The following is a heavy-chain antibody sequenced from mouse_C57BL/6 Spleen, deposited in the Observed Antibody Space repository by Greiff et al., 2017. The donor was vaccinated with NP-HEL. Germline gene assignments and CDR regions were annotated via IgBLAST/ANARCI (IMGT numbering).Heavy chain of an antibody. D-gene: IGHD2-1*01. V-gene: IGHV5-9*01. CDR2: ISGGGGNT. CDR1: GFTFSSYT. J-gene: IGHJ2*01. Sequence: EVMLVESGGGLVKPGGSLKLSCAASGFTFSSYTMSWVRQTPEKRLEWVATISGGGGNTYYPDSVKGRFTISRDNAKNTLYLQMSSLRSEDTALYYCARHPHYGNYLDYWGQGTTLTVSS. CDR3: ARHPHYGNYLDY.